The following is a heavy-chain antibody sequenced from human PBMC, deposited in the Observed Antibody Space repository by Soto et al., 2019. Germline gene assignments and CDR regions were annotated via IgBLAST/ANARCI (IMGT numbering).Heavy chain of an antibody. CDR2: IAEDGSVK. V-gene: IGHV3-7*03. J-gene: IGHJ4*02. CDR3: ARGRRDY. CDR1: GFTFSTYS. Sequence: VQLVQSGGGLVQPGESLRLSCKASGFTFSTYSMTWVRQAPGKGLEWVAVIAEDGSVKYYVDSVKGRFTISRDNAKTSLFLQMNSLRVEDTALYYCARGRRDYWGQGTLVTVSS.